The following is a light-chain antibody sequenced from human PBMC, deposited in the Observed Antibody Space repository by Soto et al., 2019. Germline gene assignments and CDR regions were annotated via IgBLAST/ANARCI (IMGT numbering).Light chain of an antibody. CDR2: GAS. V-gene: IGKV3-20*01. CDR1: QSVSSTY. CDR3: HQYGSSPWT. Sequence: EIALTQSPGTLSLSPGERATLSCRASQSVSSTYLAWYQQKPGQAPRLLIYGASSRATGIPDRLSGSGSATDFTLTNSRVEPEDFAVYYCHQYGSSPWTFGQGTKVEIK. J-gene: IGKJ1*01.